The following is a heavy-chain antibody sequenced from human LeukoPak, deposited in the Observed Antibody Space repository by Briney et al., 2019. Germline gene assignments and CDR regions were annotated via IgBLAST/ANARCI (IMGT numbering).Heavy chain of an antibody. CDR1: GFTFSDYY. CDR2: ISSSGSTI. CDR3: ARGKTSQNIVTRKTYNWFDP. Sequence: GGSLRLSCAASGFTFSDYYMSWIRQAPGKGLEWVSYISSSGSTIYYADSVKGRFTISRDNAKNSLYLQMNSLRAEDTAVYYCARGKTSQNIVTRKTYNWFDPWGQGTLVTVSS. J-gene: IGHJ5*02. D-gene: IGHD2/OR15-2a*01. V-gene: IGHV3-11*04.